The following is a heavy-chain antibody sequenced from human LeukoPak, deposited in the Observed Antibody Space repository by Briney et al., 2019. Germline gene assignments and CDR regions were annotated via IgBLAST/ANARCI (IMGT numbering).Heavy chain of an antibody. V-gene: IGHV3-23*01. CDR3: AKAYCGGDCDYYYYYGMDV. J-gene: IGHJ6*02. CDR2: ISGSGGST. D-gene: IGHD2-21*02. CDR1: GFTFSSYA. Sequence: QPGGSLRLSCAASGFTFSSYAMSWVRQAPGKGLEWVSAISGSGGSTYYADSVKGRFTISRDNSKNTLYLQMNSLRAEDTAVYYCAKAYCGGDCDYYYYYGMDVWGQGTTVTVSS.